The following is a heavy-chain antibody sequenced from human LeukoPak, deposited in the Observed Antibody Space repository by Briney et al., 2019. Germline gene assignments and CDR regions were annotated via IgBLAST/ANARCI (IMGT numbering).Heavy chain of an antibody. Sequence: GSLRLSCTASGSTFTKDWMSWVRQPPGKGLEWIGEINHSGSTNYNPSLKSRVTISVDTSKNQFSLKLSSVTAADTAVYYCARGNHYGVDYWGQGTLATVSS. CDR2: INHSGST. D-gene: IGHD4-17*01. J-gene: IGHJ4*02. CDR3: ARGNHYGVDY. V-gene: IGHV4-34*01. CDR1: GSTFTKDW.